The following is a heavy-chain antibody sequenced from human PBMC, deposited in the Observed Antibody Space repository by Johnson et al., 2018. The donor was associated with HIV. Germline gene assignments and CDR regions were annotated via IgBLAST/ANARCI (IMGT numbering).Heavy chain of an antibody. CDR2: ISGSGGST. CDR3: AKDRGGDSYLAFDI. CDR1: GFTFSSYA. D-gene: IGHD5-18*01. J-gene: IGHJ3*02. V-gene: IGHV3-23*04. Sequence: VQLVESGGGLVQPGGSLRLSCAASGFTFSSYAMSWVRQAPGKGLEWVSAISGSGGSTYSEDSVKARFTISRDNAKNSLYLQMNSLSAEDTALYSCAKDRGGDSYLAFDIWGQGTMVTVSS.